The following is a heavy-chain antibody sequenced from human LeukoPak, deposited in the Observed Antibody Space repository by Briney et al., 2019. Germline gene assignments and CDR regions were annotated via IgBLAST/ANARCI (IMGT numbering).Heavy chain of an antibody. CDR2: VYYTDKT. V-gene: IGHV4-59*01. Sequence: PSETLSLTCTVSNDSFSNYYWTWIRQSPGKALEWIGYVYYTDKTHYNPSLKSRVFISADTSQNQFSLRLSSVTAADTAVYYCAREKSSYCTDTSCRGRFYYYFYMDVWGKGTTVTVSS. D-gene: IGHD2-2*01. J-gene: IGHJ6*03. CDR1: NDSFSNYY. CDR3: AREKSSYCTDTSCRGRFYYYFYMDV.